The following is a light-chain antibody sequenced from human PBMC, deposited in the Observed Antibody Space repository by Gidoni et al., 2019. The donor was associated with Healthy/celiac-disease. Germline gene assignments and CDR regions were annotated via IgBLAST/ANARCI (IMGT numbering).Light chain of an antibody. V-gene: IGLV2-8*01. CDR2: EVS. Sequence: SPGQSVTISCTGTSSDVGGYNYVSWYQQHPGKAPKLMIYEVSKRPSGVPDRFSGSKSGNTASLTVSGLQAEDEADYYCSSYAGSNNVVFGGGTKLTVL. J-gene: IGLJ2*01. CDR1: SSDVGGYNY. CDR3: SSYAGSNNVV.